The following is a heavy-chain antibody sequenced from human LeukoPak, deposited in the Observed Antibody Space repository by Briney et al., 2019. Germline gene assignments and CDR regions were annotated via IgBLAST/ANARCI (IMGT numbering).Heavy chain of an antibody. CDR3: AREGLLWFGELFYMDV. CDR2: ISSSSSYI. V-gene: IGHV3-21*04. Sequence: GGSLRLSCAASGFTFSSYSMNWVRQAPGKGLEWVSSISSSSSYIYYADSVKGRFTISRDNAKNSLYLQMNSLRAEDTAVYYCAREGLLWFGELFYMDVWGKGTTVTISS. CDR1: GFTFSSYS. J-gene: IGHJ6*03. D-gene: IGHD3-10*01.